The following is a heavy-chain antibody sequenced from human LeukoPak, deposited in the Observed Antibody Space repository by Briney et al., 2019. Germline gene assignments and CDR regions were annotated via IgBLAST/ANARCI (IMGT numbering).Heavy chain of an antibody. CDR2: IYYSGST. CDR3: ARDYGDYGGKWFDP. Sequence: PSETLSLTCTVSGGSISSYYWSWIRQPPGKGLEWIGYIYYSGSTNYNPSLKSRVTISVDTSKNQFSLKLSSVTAADTAVYYCARDYGDYGGKWFDPWGQGTLVTVSS. V-gene: IGHV4-59*01. CDR1: GGSISSYY. D-gene: IGHD4-17*01. J-gene: IGHJ5*02.